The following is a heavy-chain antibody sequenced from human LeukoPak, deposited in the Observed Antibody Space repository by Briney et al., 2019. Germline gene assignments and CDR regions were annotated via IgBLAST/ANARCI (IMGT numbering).Heavy chain of an antibody. Sequence: GSLRLSCAASGFTFSSYAMSWVRQAPGKGLEWVSAISGSGGSTYYADSVKGRFTISRDNSKNSLYLQMNSLRVEDTAVYYCVKDRYFYDSGSKANWGQGTLVTVSS. D-gene: IGHD3-22*01. J-gene: IGHJ4*02. CDR2: ISGSGGST. V-gene: IGHV3-23*01. CDR3: VKDRYFYDSGSKAN. CDR1: GFTFSSYA.